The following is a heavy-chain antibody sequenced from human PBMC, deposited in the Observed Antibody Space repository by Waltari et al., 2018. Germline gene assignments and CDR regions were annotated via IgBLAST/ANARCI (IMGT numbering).Heavy chain of an antibody. CDR3: AREWQLVHDY. Sequence: HWVRQAPGQRLEWMGWINAGNGNTKYSQKFQGRVTMTRDTSISTAYMELSRLRSDDTAVYYCAREWQLVHDYWGQGTLVTVSS. D-gene: IGHD6-13*01. V-gene: IGHV1-3*01. CDR2: INAGNGNT. J-gene: IGHJ4*02.